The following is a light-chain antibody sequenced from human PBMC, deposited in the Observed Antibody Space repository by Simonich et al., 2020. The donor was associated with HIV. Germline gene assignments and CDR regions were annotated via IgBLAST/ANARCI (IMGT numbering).Light chain of an antibody. J-gene: IGKJ2*01. CDR1: QDIDNY. CDR3: QQYDILPYT. CDR2: DAS. V-gene: IGKV1-33*01. Sequence: DIQLTQSPSFLSASVGDRVTITCQASQDIDNYLNWYQQKPGKAPKLLIYDASSLETGVPSRFSGSGSGTYFTFTISSLQPEDIATYYCQQYDILPYTFGQGTKLEIK.